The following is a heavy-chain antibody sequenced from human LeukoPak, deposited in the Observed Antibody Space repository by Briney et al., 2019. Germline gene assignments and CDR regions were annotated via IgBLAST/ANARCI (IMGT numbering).Heavy chain of an antibody. Sequence: PGGSLRLSCAASGFTFSNYGMNWVRQAPGKGLEWVSTISSTSGYIYYADSVKGRFTISRDNAKNSLYLQMNSLRAEDTAVYYCAKEPDAYCGGDCYSYFDYWGQGTLVTVSS. J-gene: IGHJ4*02. CDR1: GFTFSNYG. V-gene: IGHV3-21*01. D-gene: IGHD2-21*02. CDR3: AKEPDAYCGGDCYSYFDY. CDR2: ISSTSGYI.